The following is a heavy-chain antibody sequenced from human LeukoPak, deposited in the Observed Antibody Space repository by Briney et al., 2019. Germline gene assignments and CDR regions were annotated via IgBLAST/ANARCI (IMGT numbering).Heavy chain of an antibody. Sequence: ASVNFSCKTSGYTFTYYGIGWVRHAPGLGHEWMGWISAYNGNTNYAQKVQGRVTMTTDTSTSTAYMELRSLRFDDTAVYYCARDQSVRLLQTSSTYFRHVFAIWGQGSMVTVSS. CDR1: GYTFTYYG. J-gene: IGHJ3*02. V-gene: IGHV1-18*01. D-gene: IGHD6-13*01. CDR2: ISAYNGNT. CDR3: ARDQSVRLLQTSSTYFRHVFAI.